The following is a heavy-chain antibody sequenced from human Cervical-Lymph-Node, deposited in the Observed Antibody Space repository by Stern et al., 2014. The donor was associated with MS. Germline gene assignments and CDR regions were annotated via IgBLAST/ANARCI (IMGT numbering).Heavy chain of an antibody. D-gene: IGHD6-13*01. CDR3: ALSSETSDRWYSLGYDL. Sequence: QVQLVQAGAEVTKPWSSVKVSCKASGGTFSKFPSSWVRQAPGQGLEWIGGLFPVFGSPAYAQEFRGRVTITADVSTSTVYMELSSLRSDDTAVYYCALSSETSDRWYSLGYDLWGQGTLVTVSS. J-gene: IGHJ5*02. CDR2: LFPVFGSP. V-gene: IGHV1-69*01. CDR1: GGTFSKFP.